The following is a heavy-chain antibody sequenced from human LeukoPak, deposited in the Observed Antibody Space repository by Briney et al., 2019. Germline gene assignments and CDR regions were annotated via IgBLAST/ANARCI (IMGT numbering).Heavy chain of an antibody. V-gene: IGHV1-18*01. J-gene: IGHJ4*02. Sequence: ASVKVSCKASGYTFTSYGISWVRQAPGQGLEWMGWISAYNGNTNYAQKLQGRVTMTTDTSTSTAYMELRSLRSEDTAVYYCATDLGLQLVPRFDYWGQGTLVTVSS. CDR2: ISAYNGNT. CDR1: GYTFTSYG. CDR3: ATDLGLQLVPRFDY. D-gene: IGHD6-13*01.